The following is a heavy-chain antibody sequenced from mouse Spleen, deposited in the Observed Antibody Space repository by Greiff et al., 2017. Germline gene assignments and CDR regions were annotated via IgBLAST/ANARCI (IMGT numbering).Heavy chain of an antibody. CDR3: ARSTYYGNYGVSWFAY. Sequence: QVQLQQSGPGLVAPSQSLSITCTVSGFSLTSYAISWVRQPPGKGLEWLGVIWTGGGTNYNSALKSRLSISKDNSKSQVFLKMNSLQTDDTARYYCARSTYYGNYGVSWFAYWGQGTLVTVSA. V-gene: IGHV2-9-1*01. CDR2: IWTGGGT. D-gene: IGHD2-10*01. J-gene: IGHJ3*01. CDR1: GFSLTSYA.